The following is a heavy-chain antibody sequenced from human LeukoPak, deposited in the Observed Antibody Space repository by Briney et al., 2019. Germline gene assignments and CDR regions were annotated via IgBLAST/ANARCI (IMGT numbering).Heavy chain of an antibody. V-gene: IGHV3-30*02. CDR1: GFTFSSYG. CDR3: AKPGYCSGGSCRYYFDY. J-gene: IGHJ4*02. CDR2: IRYDGSNK. Sequence: GGSLRLSCAASGFTFSSYGMHWVRQAPGKGLEWVAFIRYDGSNKYYADSVKGRFTISRDNSKNTLYLQMNSLRAEDPAVYYCAKPGYCSGGSCRYYFDYWGQGTLVTVSS. D-gene: IGHD2-15*01.